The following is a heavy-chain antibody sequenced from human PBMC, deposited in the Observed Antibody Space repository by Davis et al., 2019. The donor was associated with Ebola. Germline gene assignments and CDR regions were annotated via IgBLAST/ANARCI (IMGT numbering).Heavy chain of an antibody. CDR2: ISGSGGST. CDR3: ARDGSNYWYFDL. Sequence: GESLKISCAASGFTFSNYWMHWVRQAPGKGLEWVSAISGSGGSTYYADSVKGRFTISRDNSKNTLYLQMNSLRAEDTAVYYCARDGSNYWYFDLWGRGTLVTVSS. V-gene: IGHV3-23*01. D-gene: IGHD1-26*01. CDR1: GFTFSNYW. J-gene: IGHJ2*01.